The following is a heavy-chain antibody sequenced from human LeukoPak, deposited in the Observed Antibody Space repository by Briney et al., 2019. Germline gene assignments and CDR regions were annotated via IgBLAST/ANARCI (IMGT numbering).Heavy chain of an antibody. D-gene: IGHD5-12*01. CDR2: INHSGST. Sequence: PSETLSPTCAVYGGSFSGYYWSWIRQPPGKGLEWIGEINHSGSTNYNPSLKSRVTISVDTSKNQFSLKLSSVTAADTAVYYCARPRGYRGDFDYWGQGTLVTVSS. CDR3: ARPRGYRGDFDY. V-gene: IGHV4-34*01. CDR1: GGSFSGYY. J-gene: IGHJ4*02.